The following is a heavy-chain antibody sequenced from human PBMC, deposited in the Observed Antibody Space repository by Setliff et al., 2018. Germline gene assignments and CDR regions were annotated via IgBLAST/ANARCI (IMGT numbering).Heavy chain of an antibody. CDR3: ARYKPEGYNFWSGYLGGGLMDV. CDR1: GGSISSSSYY. D-gene: IGHD3-3*01. Sequence: SETRSLTCTVSGGSISSSSYYWGWIRQTPGKGLEWIGSVYYSGSTYYNPSLKSRVTISVDTSKNQFSLKLSSVTAADTAVYYCARYKPEGYNFWSGYLGGGLMDVWGQGTTVTVSS. V-gene: IGHV4-39*07. CDR2: VYYSGST. J-gene: IGHJ6*02.